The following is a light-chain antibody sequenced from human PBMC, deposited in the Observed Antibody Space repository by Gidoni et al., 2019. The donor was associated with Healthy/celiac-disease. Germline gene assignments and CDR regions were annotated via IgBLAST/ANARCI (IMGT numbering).Light chain of an antibody. Sequence: SYVLTQPPSVSVAPGQTARIPCGGKNIGSKSGHWYQQKPGQAPVLVVYDDSDRPSGIPERFSGSNSGNTATLTISRVEAGDEADYYCQVWDSSSDHVVFGGGTKLTVL. V-gene: IGLV3-21*02. CDR3: QVWDSSSDHVV. J-gene: IGLJ2*01. CDR2: DDS. CDR1: NIGSKS.